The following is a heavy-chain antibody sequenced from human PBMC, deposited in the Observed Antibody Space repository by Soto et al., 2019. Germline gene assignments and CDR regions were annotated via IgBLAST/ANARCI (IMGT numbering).Heavy chain of an antibody. J-gene: IGHJ4*02. CDR1: GFTFSAYE. CDR3: VREGHYYFDY. CDR2: ISKSGGTT. V-gene: IGHV3-48*03. Sequence: GSLRLSCAASGFTFSAYEMHWARQAPGQGLEWVSYISKSGGTTYYADSVKGRFTISRDDAKNSVYLQMSSLRPEDMAVYKCVREGHYYFDYWGQGALVTVSS.